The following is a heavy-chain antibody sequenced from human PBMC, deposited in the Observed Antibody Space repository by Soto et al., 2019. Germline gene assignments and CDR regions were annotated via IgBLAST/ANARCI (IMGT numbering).Heavy chain of an antibody. CDR2: INPAGSVT. CDR1: GISFINHY. Sequence: ASVKVSCKASGISFINHYVHWVRQAPGQGPEWMGVINPAGSVTVYALKLQDRVTVTRDTSTSTVYMELNSLTSEDTAIYYCARDNSLTFPAAPGDKKSDSLGWWFDPWGQGTLVTVSS. CDR3: ARDNSLTFPAAPGDKKSDSLGWWFDP. V-gene: IGHV1-46*03. J-gene: IGHJ5*02. D-gene: IGHD6-13*01.